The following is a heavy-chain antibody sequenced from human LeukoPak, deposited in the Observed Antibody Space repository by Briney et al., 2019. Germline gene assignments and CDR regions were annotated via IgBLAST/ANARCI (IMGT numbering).Heavy chain of an antibody. Sequence: GGSLRLSCAASGFTFSSYGMHWVRQAPGKGLEWVAFIRYDGSNKYYADSVKGRFTISRDNAKNSLYLQMNSLRAEDTAVYYCAREGIQLWLRDYWGQGTLVTVSS. D-gene: IGHD5-18*01. CDR1: GFTFSSYG. J-gene: IGHJ4*02. V-gene: IGHV3-30*02. CDR3: AREGIQLWLRDY. CDR2: IRYDGSNK.